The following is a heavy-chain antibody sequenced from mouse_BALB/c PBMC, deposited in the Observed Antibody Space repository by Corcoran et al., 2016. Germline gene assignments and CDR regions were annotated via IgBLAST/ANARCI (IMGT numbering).Heavy chain of an antibody. CDR1: GYTFTDYN. V-gene: IGHV1-18*01. Sequence: EVLLQQSGPELVKPGASVKIPCKASGYTFTDYNMDWVKQSHGKSLEWIGDINPNNGGTIYNQKFKGKATLTVDKSSSTAYMELRSMTSEDTAVYYCARKDGNYPYYFDYGGQGITLTVSA. CDR3: ARKDGNYPYYFDY. D-gene: IGHD2-1*01. J-gene: IGHJ2*01. CDR2: INPNNGGT.